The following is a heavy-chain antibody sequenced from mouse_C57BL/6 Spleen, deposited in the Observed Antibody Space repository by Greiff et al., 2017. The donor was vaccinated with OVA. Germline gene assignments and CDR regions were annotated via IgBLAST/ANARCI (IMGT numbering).Heavy chain of an antibody. J-gene: IGHJ3*01. D-gene: IGHD2-5*01. Sequence: QVQLQQPGAELVKPGASVKLSCKASGYTFTSYWMQWVQQRPGQGLEWIGEIDPSDSYTNYNQKFKGKATLTVDTSSSTAYMQLSSLTSEDSAVYYCARHSTGGLAYWGQGTLVTVSA. CDR1: GYTFTSYW. CDR2: IDPSDSYT. CDR3: ARHSTGGLAY. V-gene: IGHV1-50*01.